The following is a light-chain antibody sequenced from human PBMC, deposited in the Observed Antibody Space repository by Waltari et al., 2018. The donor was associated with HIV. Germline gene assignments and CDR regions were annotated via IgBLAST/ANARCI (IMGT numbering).Light chain of an antibody. CDR3: QQRDNWPPAPT. CDR1: ESVVKY. J-gene: IGKJ4*01. Sequence: EIVLTQSPDTLSLSPGETATLSCRASESVVKYLAWYQQKPGQAPRLLIYDASNRATGIPARFSGDGSGTDFTLTISSLEPEDFALYYCQQRDNWPPAPTFGGGTKVEI. CDR2: DAS. V-gene: IGKV3-11*01.